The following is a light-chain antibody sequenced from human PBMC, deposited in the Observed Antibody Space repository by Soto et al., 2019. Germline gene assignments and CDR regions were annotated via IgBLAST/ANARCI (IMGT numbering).Light chain of an antibody. CDR3: QVWDSSNDHAGV. J-gene: IGLJ2*01. V-gene: IGLV3-21*04. CDR1: NIGSQS. CDR2: YDR. Sequence: SYVLTQPPSVSVSPGKTASITCGGNNIGSQSVHWYQQKPGQAPVLVVFYDRVRPSGIPERFSGSNSGNTATLTINRVEPGDEADYYCQVWDSSNDHAGVFGRGTKLTVL.